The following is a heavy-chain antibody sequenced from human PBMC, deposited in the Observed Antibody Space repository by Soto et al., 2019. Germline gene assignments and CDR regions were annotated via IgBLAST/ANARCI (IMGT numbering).Heavy chain of an antibody. Sequence: ASGEVSCKGSGGPFSSYTISWVRQAPGQGLEWMGRIMPILGIANYAQKFQGRGTITADKSTSTAYMELSSLRSEDTAVYYCARAVDSLWGKISGWYYYYYGMDVWGKGTTVTVSS. CDR3: ARAVDSLWGKISGWYYYYYGMDV. CDR2: IMPILGIA. D-gene: IGHD6-25*01. V-gene: IGHV1-69*02. J-gene: IGHJ6*04. CDR1: GGPFSSYT.